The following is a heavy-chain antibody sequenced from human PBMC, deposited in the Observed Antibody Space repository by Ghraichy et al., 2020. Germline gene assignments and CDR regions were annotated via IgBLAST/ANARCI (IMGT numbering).Heavy chain of an antibody. CDR1: GASITSSGSY. Sequence: SETLSLTCSVSGASITSSGSYWIWIRQPPGKGLEWIGSLSYSGSTWYNPSLRSRLTLSADTTKNHFTLTFSTVTAADAAIYSCVRHASGTVYSYWGQGTLVTVSS. CDR3: VRHASGTVYSY. CDR2: LSYSGST. V-gene: IGHV4-39*01. J-gene: IGHJ4*02. D-gene: IGHD1-1*01.